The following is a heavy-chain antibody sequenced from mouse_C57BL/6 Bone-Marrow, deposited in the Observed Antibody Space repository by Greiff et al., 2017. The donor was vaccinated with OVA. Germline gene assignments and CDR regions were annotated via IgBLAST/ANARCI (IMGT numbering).Heavy chain of an antibody. CDR2: IYPRSGNT. V-gene: IGHV1-81*01. J-gene: IGHJ2*01. CDR3: GREEDYDYDGGY. Sequence: VQLVESGAELARPGASVKLSCKASGYTFTSSGISWVKQRTGQGLEWIGEIYPRSGNTYYNEKFKGTATLTADKSSSTAYMELRSLTSEDSAVYCCGREEDYDYDGGYWGQGTTLTVSS. CDR1: GYTFTSSG. D-gene: IGHD2-4*01.